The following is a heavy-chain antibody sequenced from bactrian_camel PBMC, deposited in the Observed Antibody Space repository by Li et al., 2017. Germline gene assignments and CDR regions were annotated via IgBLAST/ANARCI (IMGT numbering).Heavy chain of an antibody. J-gene: IGHJ6*01. CDR2: ISTGGGNQ. CDR1: GYSNTYSRRC. Sequence: LQLVESGGGSVQAGGSLRLSCSASGYSNTYSRRCLGWFRQAPGKEREKVAHISTGGGNQYYVDSVKGRFTVSRDDAKNILYLQMNSLKPEDTAMYYCAADRRLDGYCPVWEFSYWGQGTQVTVS. D-gene: IGHD3*01. CDR3: AADRRLDGYCPVWEFSY. V-gene: IGHV3S28*01.